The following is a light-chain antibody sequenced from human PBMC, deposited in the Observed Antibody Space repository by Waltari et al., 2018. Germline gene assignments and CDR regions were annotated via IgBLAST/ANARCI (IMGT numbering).Light chain of an antibody. CDR1: SSDVGRYNY. V-gene: IGLV2-8*01. J-gene: IGLJ2*01. Sequence: QSALTQPPSASGSPGQSVTISRTGTSSDVGRYNYVLWYQQHPGKAPKLMIYEVSTRPSGVPARLSGSKSGNTASLTVSGLQAEDEADYYCSSYAGSNNVVFGGGTKLTVL. CDR2: EVS. CDR3: SSYAGSNNVV.